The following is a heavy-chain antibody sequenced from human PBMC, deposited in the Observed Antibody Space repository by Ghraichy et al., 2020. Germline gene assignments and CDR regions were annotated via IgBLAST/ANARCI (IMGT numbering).Heavy chain of an antibody. Sequence: SQTLSLTCTISDDSINNYYWSWIRQPPGKGLEWIGYIFSSGSTNYNPSLKSRVSISKDTSKNQFSLWLSSVTAADTAVYYCARGRLELRDRILHNWFDPWGQGALVTVSS. CDR2: IFSSGST. CDR1: DDSINNYY. J-gene: IGHJ5*02. CDR3: ARGRLELRDRILHNWFDP. D-gene: IGHD1-7*01. V-gene: IGHV4-59*01.